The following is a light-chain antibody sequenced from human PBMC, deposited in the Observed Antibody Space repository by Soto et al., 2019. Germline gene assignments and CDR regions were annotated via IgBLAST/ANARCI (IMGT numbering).Light chain of an antibody. V-gene: IGKV3-15*01. CDR1: QSVSSN. J-gene: IGKJ2*01. Sequence: EIVMTQSPATLSVSPGERATLSCRASQSVSSNLAWYQQKPGQGPRLLIYAASTRATGIPARFSGSGSGTEFTLTISSLQSEDFAVYHCQQYNNWPHTFGQGTKVEMK. CDR2: AAS. CDR3: QQYNNWPHT.